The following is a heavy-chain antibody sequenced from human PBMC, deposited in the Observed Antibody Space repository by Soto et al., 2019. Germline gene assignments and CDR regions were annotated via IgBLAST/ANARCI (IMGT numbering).Heavy chain of an antibody. Sequence: KTSETLSLTCTVSGGSISSSSYYWGWIRQPPGKGLEWIGSIYYSGSTYYNPSLKSRVTISVDTSKNQFSLKLSSVTAADTAVYYCARLEAGSSFPVWPSWFDPWGQGTLVTVSS. CDR1: GGSISSSSYY. J-gene: IGHJ5*02. CDR2: IYYSGST. V-gene: IGHV4-39*01. CDR3: ARLEAGSSFPVWPSWFDP. D-gene: IGHD6-6*01.